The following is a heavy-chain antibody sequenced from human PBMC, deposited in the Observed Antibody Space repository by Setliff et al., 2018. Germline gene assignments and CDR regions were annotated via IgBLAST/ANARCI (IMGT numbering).Heavy chain of an antibody. D-gene: IGHD2-2*01. V-gene: IGHV4-38-2*01. J-gene: IGHJ2*01. CDR1: DFSVGSVYY. CDR3: ARTSTGRYFDL. CDR2: IYYSGTT. Sequence: SETLSLTCAVSDFSVGSVYYWGWIRQPPGRGLEWIANIYYSGTTHYSPSFESRVTMSVDTPKNQFSLNLSSVTAADTALYYCARTSTGRYFDLWGRGTLVTVSS.